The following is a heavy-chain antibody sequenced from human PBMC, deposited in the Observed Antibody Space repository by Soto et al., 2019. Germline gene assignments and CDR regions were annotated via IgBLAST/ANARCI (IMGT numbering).Heavy chain of an antibody. D-gene: IGHD6-6*01. CDR3: AKHIAARRGPYYYYGMDV. J-gene: IGHJ6*02. CDR1: GFTFSSYA. V-gene: IGHV3-23*01. Sequence: PGGSLRLSCAASGFTFSSYAMSGVRQAPGKGLEWVSAISGSGGSTYYADSVKGRFTISRDNSKNTLYLQMNSLRAEDTAVYYRAKHIAARRGPYYYYGMDVWGQGTTVTVSS. CDR2: ISGSGGST.